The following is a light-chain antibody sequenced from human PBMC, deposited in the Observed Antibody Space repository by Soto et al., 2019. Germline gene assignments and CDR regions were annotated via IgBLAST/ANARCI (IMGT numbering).Light chain of an antibody. J-gene: IGKJ1*01. CDR2: LGS. CDR1: QSLLHSNGYSY. V-gene: IGKV2-28*01. Sequence: DIVMTQSPLSLPVTPGEPASIPCRSSQSLLHSNGYSYLEWYLQKPGQSPQLLIYLGSNRASGVADKFSGSGSGADFTLKLSRGEAEDVGVYYCMQVRQTPWTVGQGTKVELK. CDR3: MQVRQTPWT.